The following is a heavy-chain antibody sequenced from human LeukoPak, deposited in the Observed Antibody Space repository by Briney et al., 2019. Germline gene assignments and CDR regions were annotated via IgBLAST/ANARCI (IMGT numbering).Heavy chain of an antibody. CDR3: ARVHSGGSNTDFDY. V-gene: IGHV1-2*02. CDR2: INPNSGGT. Sequence: ASVKVSCKASGYTFTGYYMHWVRQAPGQGLEWMEWINPNSGGTNYAQKFQGRVTMTRDTSISTAYMELSSLRSEDTAVYYCARVHSGGSNTDFDYWGQGTLVTVSS. CDR1: GYTFTGYY. D-gene: IGHD2-15*01. J-gene: IGHJ4*02.